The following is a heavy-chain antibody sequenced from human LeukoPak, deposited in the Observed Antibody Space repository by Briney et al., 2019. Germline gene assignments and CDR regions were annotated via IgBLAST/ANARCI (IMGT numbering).Heavy chain of an antibody. CDR2: INHSGST. CDR3: ARGIGDFWSGYYKTLDY. CDR1: GGSFSGYY. Sequence: SETLSLTCAVYGGSFSGYYWSWIRQPPGKGLEWIGEINHSGSTNYNPSLKSRVTISVGTSKNQFSLKLSSVTAADTAVYYCARGIGDFWSGYYKTLDYWGQGTLVTVSS. J-gene: IGHJ4*02. D-gene: IGHD3-3*01. V-gene: IGHV4-34*01.